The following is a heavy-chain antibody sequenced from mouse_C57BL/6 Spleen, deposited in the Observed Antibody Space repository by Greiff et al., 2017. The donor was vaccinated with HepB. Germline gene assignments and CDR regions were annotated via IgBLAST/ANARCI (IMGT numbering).Heavy chain of an antibody. CDR2: ISSGGDYI. V-gene: IGHV5-9-1*02. CDR1: GFTFSSYA. D-gene: IGHD4-1*01. Sequence: EVQLVESGEGLVKPGGSLKLSCAASGFTFSSYAMSWVRQTPEKRLEWVAYISSGGDYIYYADTVTGRFTISRDNARNSLYLQMSSLKSEDTARYYCTRNWDNFDYWGQGTTLTVSS. J-gene: IGHJ2*01. CDR3: TRNWDNFDY.